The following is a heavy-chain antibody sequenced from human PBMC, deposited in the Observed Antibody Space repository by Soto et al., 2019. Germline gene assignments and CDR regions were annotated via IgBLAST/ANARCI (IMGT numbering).Heavy chain of an antibody. Sequence: QVQLQESGPGLVTPSGTLSLTCAVSSGSITSSNWWSWVRQPPGKGVEWIGEISHSGSTNYNSSLRSRLTLSVDKSNNQFSLRLNSLTAADTAVYYCARTSTMVRGVHDYWGQGSLVTVSS. V-gene: IGHV4-4*02. CDR2: ISHSGST. J-gene: IGHJ4*02. CDR1: SGSITSSNW. CDR3: ARTSTMVRGVHDY. D-gene: IGHD3-10*01.